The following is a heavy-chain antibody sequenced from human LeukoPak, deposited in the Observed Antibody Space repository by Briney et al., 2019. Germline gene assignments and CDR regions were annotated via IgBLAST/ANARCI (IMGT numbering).Heavy chain of an antibody. V-gene: IGHV4-59*02. CDR3: ARSEYSAYDSNFDY. CDR1: GVSVSSYY. D-gene: IGHD5-12*01. Sequence: PSETLSLTCTVSGVSVSSYYWSWIRQPPGKGLEWIGYINYSGNTNYNPSLKSRVAISIDTSKNQFSLKLSSVTAADTAVYYCARSEYSAYDSNFDYWGQGTLVTVSS. J-gene: IGHJ4*02. CDR2: INYSGNT.